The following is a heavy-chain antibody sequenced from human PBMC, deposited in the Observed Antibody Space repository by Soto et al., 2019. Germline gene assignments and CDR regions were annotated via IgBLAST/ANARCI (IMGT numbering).Heavy chain of an antibody. D-gene: IGHD2-2*02. CDR3: STHPPYRPLDH. V-gene: IGHV4-39*01. J-gene: IGHJ4*02. CDR1: GGSISCSSNH. CDR2: IYYSENT. Sequence: QLQLQESGPGLVTPSETLSLTCTVSGGSISCSSNHWGWIRQPPGKGLEWIGNIYYSENTYYNPSLKSLFTISVATFKNQVSLRLTSVTAADTAVYYCSTHPPYRPLDHWGQGTLVTVSS.